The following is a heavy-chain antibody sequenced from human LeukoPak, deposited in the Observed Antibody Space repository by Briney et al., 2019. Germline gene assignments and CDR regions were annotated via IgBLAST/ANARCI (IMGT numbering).Heavy chain of an antibody. CDR3: ARHYGSSSYYYYYGMDV. Sequence: SETLFLTCTVSGGSISSYYWSWIRQPPGEGLEWIGYIYYSGSTNDNPSLKSRATISVDTSKYQFSLKLSSVTAADTAVYYCARHYGSSSYYYYYGMDVWGQGTTVTVSS. CDR1: GGSISSYY. CDR2: IYYSGST. D-gene: IGHD6-13*01. V-gene: IGHV4-59*08. J-gene: IGHJ6*02.